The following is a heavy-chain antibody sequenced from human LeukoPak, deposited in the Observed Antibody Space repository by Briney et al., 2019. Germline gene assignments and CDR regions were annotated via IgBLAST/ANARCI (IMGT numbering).Heavy chain of an antibody. CDR2: MYYSGST. J-gene: IGHJ5*02. D-gene: IGHD3-16*01. V-gene: IGHV4-61*01. CDR3: ARHYGP. CDR1: GASVSSGPNY. Sequence: SETLSLTCTVSGASVSSGPNYWSWIRQSPGEGLEWIASMYYSGSTNYNPSLKSRVTISADTSKNQFSLKLNSVTAADTAVYYCARHYGPWGQGTLVTVSS.